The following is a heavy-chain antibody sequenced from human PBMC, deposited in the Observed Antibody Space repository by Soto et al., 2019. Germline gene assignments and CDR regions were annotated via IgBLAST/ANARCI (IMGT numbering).Heavy chain of an antibody. V-gene: IGHV3-30-3*01. CDR1: GFTFSSYA. J-gene: IGHJ3*02. D-gene: IGHD6-6*01. CDR2: SSYDGSNE. Sequence: PGGSLRLSCAVSGFTFSSYAMHWVRQAPGKGLEWVAVSSYDGSNEYYADSVKGRFTISRDNSKNTLFLQMNSLRAEDTAVYYCARDHVAFEYSSSSGTFDIWGQGTMVTVSS. CDR3: ARDHVAFEYSSSSGTFDI.